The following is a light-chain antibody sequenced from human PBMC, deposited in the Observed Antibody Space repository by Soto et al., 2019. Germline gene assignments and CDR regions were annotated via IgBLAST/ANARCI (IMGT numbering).Light chain of an antibody. J-gene: IGKJ2*01. CDR1: QSVSSN. CDR3: QRSYTTPPCS. CDR2: GAS. V-gene: IGKV3-15*01. Sequence: EIVMTQSPATLSVSPGERATLSCRASQSVSSNLAWYQQKPGQAPRLLIYGASTRAPGIPARFSGSGSGTDFTLTISRLLSEDFAVYYCQRSYTTPPCSFGHGTKLEIK.